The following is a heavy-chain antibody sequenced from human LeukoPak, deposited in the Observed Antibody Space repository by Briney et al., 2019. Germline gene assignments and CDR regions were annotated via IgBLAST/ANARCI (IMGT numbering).Heavy chain of an antibody. CDR3: ARLYSSSWYEPNDAFDI. Sequence: GGSLRLSCAASGFTFSSYSMNWVRQAPGKGLEWVSYISSSSSTIYYADSVKGRFTISRDNAKNSLYLQMNSLRAEDTAVYYCARLYSSSWYEPNDAFDIWGQGTMVTVSS. J-gene: IGHJ3*02. D-gene: IGHD6-13*01. CDR1: GFTFSSYS. V-gene: IGHV3-48*01. CDR2: ISSSSSTI.